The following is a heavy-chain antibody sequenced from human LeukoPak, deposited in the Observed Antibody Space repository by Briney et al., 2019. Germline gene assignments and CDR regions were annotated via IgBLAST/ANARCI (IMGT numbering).Heavy chain of an antibody. CDR1: GGSISSYY. J-gene: IGHJ4*02. D-gene: IGHD3/OR15-3a*01. CDR3: ARHWGTGYSNFDY. V-gene: IGHV4-59*08. Sequence: SETLSLTCTVSGGSISSYYWSWIRQPPGKGLEWIGYFFYSGSTNYNPSLKSRVTISVDTSKNQSSLKLNSVTAADTAVYYCARHWGTGYSNFDYWGQGTLVTVSS. CDR2: FFYSGST.